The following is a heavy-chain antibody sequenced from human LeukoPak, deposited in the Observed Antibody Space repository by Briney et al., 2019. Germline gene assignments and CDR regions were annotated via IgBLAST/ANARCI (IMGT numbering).Heavy chain of an antibody. CDR2: IRYDGSNK. V-gene: IGHV3-30*02. CDR3: AKDRAFNIVPDY. J-gene: IGHJ4*02. CDR1: GFTFSSYG. D-gene: IGHD2/OR15-2a*01. Sequence: GGSLRLSCAASGFTFSSYGVHWVRQAPGKGLEWVAFIRYDGSNKYYADSVKGRFTISRDNSKNTLYLQMNSLRAEDTAVYYCAKDRAFNIVPDYWGQGTLVTVSS.